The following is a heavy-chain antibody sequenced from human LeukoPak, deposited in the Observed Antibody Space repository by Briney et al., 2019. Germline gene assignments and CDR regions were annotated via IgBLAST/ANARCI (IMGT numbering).Heavy chain of an antibody. CDR2: INPSGGST. V-gene: IGHV1-46*01. D-gene: IGHD3-22*01. J-gene: IGHJ4*02. Sequence: ASVTVSCKASGYTFTSYYMHWVRQAPGQGLEWMGIINPSGGSTSYAQKFQVRVTMTRDTSTSTVYMELSSLRSEDTAVYYCARAGSSGYYFDYWGQGTLVTVSS. CDR1: GYTFTSYY. CDR3: ARAGSSGYYFDY.